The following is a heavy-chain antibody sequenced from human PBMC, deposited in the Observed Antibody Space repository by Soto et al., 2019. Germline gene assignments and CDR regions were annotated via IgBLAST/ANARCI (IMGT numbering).Heavy chain of an antibody. J-gene: IGHJ4*02. V-gene: IGHV3-53*02. Sequence: EVQLVETGGGLIQPGGSLRLSCAASGFTVSSNYMSWVRQAPGKGLEWVSVIDSGGSTYYADSVKGRFTISRDNSKITLYLRMNSLRAEDTAVYYCARAAVGDSSGWYWFDGFGYWGQGTLVTVSS. CDR1: GFTVSSNY. CDR2: IDSGGST. CDR3: ARAAVGDSSGWYWFDGFGY. D-gene: IGHD6-19*01.